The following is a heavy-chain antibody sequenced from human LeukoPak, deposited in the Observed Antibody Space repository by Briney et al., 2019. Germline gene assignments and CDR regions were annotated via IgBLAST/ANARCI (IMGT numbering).Heavy chain of an antibody. CDR1: GYTFSNFG. V-gene: IGHV1-18*01. Sequence: GASVKVSCKASGYTFSNFGINWVRQAPGQGLEWMGWISGNNDNPNYGQKFQGRFTVTTDSSTNTAYMELRNLRLDDTAVYYCARGGTSTDDYWGQGTLVTVSS. CDR3: ARGGTSTDDY. D-gene: IGHD1-26*01. J-gene: IGHJ4*02. CDR2: ISGNNDNP.